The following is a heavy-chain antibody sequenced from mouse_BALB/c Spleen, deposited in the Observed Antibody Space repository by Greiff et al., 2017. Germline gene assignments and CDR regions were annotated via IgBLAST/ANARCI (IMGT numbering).Heavy chain of an antibody. CDR2: IDPSDIET. CDR3: ARGGFSRYFDV. J-gene: IGHJ1*01. V-gene: IGHV1S126*01. Sequence: QVQLQQSGPQLVRPGASVKISCKASGYSFTSYWMHWVKQRPGQGLEWIGMIDPSDIETRLNQKFKDKATLTVDKSSSTAYMQLSSPTSEDSAVYYCARGGFSRYFDVWGAGTTVTVSS. CDR1: GYSFTSYW.